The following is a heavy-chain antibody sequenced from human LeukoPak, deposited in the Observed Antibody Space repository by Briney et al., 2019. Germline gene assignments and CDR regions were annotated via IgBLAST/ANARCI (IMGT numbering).Heavy chain of an antibody. CDR2: INHSGTT. V-gene: IGHV4-34*01. CDR3: ARSMTN. J-gene: IGHJ4*02. CDR1: GGSFSGYY. D-gene: IGHD4-11*01. Sequence: ETLSLTCGVYGGSFSGYYWSWIRQPPGKGLEWIGEINHSGTTNYNPSLKSRLTISVDTSKNQFSLKLSSVTAADTAVYYCARSMTNWGQGTLVTVSS.